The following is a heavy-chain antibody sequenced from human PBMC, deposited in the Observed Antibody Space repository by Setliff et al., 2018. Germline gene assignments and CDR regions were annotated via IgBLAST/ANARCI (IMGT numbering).Heavy chain of an antibody. CDR3: ARDKLRFLENWFDP. V-gene: IGHV3-21*01. D-gene: IGHD3-3*01. J-gene: IGHJ5*02. Sequence: GGSLRLSCAASGFTFSSYSMNWVRQAPGKGLEWVSSSSSSSSYIYYADSVKGRFTISRDNAKNSLYLQMNSLRAEDTAVYYCARDKLRFLENWFDPWGQGTLVTVSS. CDR1: GFTFSSYS. CDR2: SSSSSSYI.